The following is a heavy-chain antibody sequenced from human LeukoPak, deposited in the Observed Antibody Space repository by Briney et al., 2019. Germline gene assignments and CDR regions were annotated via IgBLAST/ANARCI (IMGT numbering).Heavy chain of an antibody. CDR1: GYTFTGYY. Sequence: ASVKVSCKASGYTFTGYYLHWVRQAPGQGLEWMGWINPTSGGTNYAQKFQDRVTMTRDSSISTAYMELSRLRSDDTAVYYCARSPHILTGENFDYWGQGTLVTVSS. D-gene: IGHD3-9*01. J-gene: IGHJ4*02. CDR2: INPTSGGT. CDR3: ARSPHILTGENFDY. V-gene: IGHV1-2*02.